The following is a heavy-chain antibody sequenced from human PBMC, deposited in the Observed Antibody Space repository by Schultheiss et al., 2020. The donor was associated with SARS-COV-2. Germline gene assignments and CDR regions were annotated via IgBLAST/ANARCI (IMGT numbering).Heavy chain of an antibody. V-gene: IGHV3-66*01. CDR2: IHSGGST. CDR1: GLTVSSNH. J-gene: IGHJ4*02. D-gene: IGHD3-3*01. CDR3: AKFSRGEWLPID. Sequence: GGSLRLSCAPSGLTVSSNHMTWVRQAPGKGLEWVSFIHSGGSTSYADSVKGRFTISRDNSRNTVSLQMNSLRGEDTAVYYCAKFSRGEWLPIDWGQGILVTVSS.